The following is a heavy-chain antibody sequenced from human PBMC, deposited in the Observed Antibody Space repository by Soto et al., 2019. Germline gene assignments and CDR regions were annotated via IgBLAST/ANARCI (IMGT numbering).Heavy chain of an antibody. Sequence: GGSLRLSCAASGFTFSNYAMTWARQAPGKGLEWVSSLLRSGSTTYYADSVKGRFTVSSDKSANSLYLQMDNLRAEDTAIYYCAKDAVSGDGVWLLDSCGQGTVVTVSS. J-gene: IGHJ5*02. V-gene: IGHV3-23*01. CDR1: GFTFSNYA. CDR3: AKDAVSGDGVWLLDS. D-gene: IGHD4-17*01. CDR2: LLRSGSTT.